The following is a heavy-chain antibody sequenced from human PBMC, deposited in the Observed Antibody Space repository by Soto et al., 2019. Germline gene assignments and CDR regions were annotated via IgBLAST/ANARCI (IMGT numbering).Heavy chain of an antibody. J-gene: IGHJ5*02. CDR2: ISAYNGNT. CDR1: GYTFTSYG. V-gene: IGHV1-18*01. D-gene: IGHD2-21*02. Sequence: ASVKVSCKASGYTFTSYGISWVRQAPGQGLEWMGWISAYNGNTNYAQKLQGRVTMTTDTSTSTAYMELRSLRSDDTAVYYCASNPGHDSYNWFDPWGQGTLVTVSS. CDR3: ASNPGHDSYNWFDP.